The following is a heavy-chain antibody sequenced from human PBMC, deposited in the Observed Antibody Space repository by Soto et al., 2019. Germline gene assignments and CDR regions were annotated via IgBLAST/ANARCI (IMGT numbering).Heavy chain of an antibody. CDR3: AKGEYYYSRSGYYIFDS. CDR1: GFTFSAYG. CDR2: ISHDGTNK. J-gene: IGHJ4*02. Sequence: GSLRLSCEVSGFTFSAYGMHWVRQAPGKGLEWVAAISHDGTNKNYGDSVKGRFTISRDNSKKTLYLQMNSLRPEDTALYYCAKGEYYYSRSGYYIFDSWGQGTLVTVSS. D-gene: IGHD3-22*01. V-gene: IGHV3-30*18.